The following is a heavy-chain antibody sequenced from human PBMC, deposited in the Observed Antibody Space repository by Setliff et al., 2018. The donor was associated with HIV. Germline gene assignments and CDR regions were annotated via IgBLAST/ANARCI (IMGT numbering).Heavy chain of an antibody. V-gene: IGHV1-2*02. CDR3: ARDRYHYGSSGYVRYFDY. CDR1: GYTFTGDY. Sequence: ASVKVSCKASGYTFTGDYINWVRQAPGQGLEWMGWINPNSGGTNYAQKFQGRVTMTRDTSISTAYMELSRLRSDDAAVYYCARDRYHYGSSGYVRYFDYWGQGALVTVSS. J-gene: IGHJ4*02. D-gene: IGHD3-22*01. CDR2: INPNSGGT.